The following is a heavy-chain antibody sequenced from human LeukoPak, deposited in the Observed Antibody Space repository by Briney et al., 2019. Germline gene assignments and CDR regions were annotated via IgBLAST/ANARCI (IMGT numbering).Heavy chain of an antibody. CDR2: IYYSGST. CDR3: ARGQYSSSWYSSCNWFDA. V-gene: IGHV4-31*03. CDR1: GGSISSGGYY. D-gene: IGHD6-13*01. Sequence: SETLPLTCTVSGGSISSGGYYWSWIRQRPGKGLEWIGYIYYSGSTYYNPSLKSRVTISVDTSKNQFSLKLSSVTAADTAVYYCARGQYSSSWYSSCNWFDAWGQGTLVTVSS. J-gene: IGHJ5*02.